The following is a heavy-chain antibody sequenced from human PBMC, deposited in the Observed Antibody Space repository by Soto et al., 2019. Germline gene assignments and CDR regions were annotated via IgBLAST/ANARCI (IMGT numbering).Heavy chain of an antibody. Sequence: ASETLSLTCIVSGESISSSSYYWGWIRQPPGKGLEWIGSIYYSGRTYYNPSFKSRVTISIDTSKNQFSLKLSSVTATDTAVYYCARQRTTVVTQAYFDHWGQGALVTRLL. D-gene: IGHD2-21*02. V-gene: IGHV4-39*01. CDR2: IYYSGRT. CDR1: GESISSSSYY. J-gene: IGHJ4*02. CDR3: ARQRTTVVTQAYFDH.